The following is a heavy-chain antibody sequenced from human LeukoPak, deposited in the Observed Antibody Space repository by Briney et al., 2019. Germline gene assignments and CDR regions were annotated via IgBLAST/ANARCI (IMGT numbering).Heavy chain of an antibody. CDR3: ARGDYVWGRNDY. CDR1: GYTFTSYD. J-gene: IGHJ4*02. D-gene: IGHD3-16*01. V-gene: IGHV1-8*01. Sequence: ASVKVSCKASGYTFTSYDINWVRQATGQGLEWMGWMNPNSGNTGYAQKFQGRVTMTRNTSISTAYMELSSLRSEDTAVYYCARGDYVWGRNDYWGQGTLVTVSS. CDR2: MNPNSGNT.